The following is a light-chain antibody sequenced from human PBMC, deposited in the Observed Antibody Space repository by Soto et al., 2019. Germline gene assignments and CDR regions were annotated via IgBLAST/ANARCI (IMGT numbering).Light chain of an antibody. V-gene: IGKV3-15*01. CDR3: QQYNDWPPIT. Sequence: EVVMTQSPATLSLSPGVRATLSCRASQSVSSDLAWYQQKPGQAPRLLIYGASTRATDIPARFSGGGSGTEFTLTISNLQSEDFGIYYCQQYNDWPPITFGPGTKVDIK. CDR2: GAS. CDR1: QSVSSD. J-gene: IGKJ3*01.